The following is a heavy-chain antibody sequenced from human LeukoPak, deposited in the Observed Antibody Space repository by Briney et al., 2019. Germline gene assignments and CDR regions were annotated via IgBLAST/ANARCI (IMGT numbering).Heavy chain of an antibody. V-gene: IGHV4-61*01. Sequence: PSETLSLTCTVSRYSISSSYYWSWIRQPPGKGLEWIGYIYYSGSTNYNPSLKSRVTISVDASKNQFSLKLSSVTAADTAVYYCARERWLQRRNWFDPWGQGTLVTVSS. CDR1: RYSISSSYY. D-gene: IGHD5-24*01. J-gene: IGHJ5*02. CDR3: ARERWLQRRNWFDP. CDR2: IYYSGST.